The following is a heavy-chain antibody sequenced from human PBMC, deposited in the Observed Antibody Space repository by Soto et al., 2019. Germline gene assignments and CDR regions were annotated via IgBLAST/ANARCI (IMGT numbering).Heavy chain of an antibody. CDR2: INSDGSST. Sequence: PGGSLRLSCAASGFTFSDHYMDWVRQAPGKGLVWVSRINSDGSSTSYADSVKGRFTISRDNAKNTLYLQMNSLRAEDTAVYYCAILTTNGYDAFDIWGQGXMVTV. D-gene: IGHD2-8*02. J-gene: IGHJ3*02. V-gene: IGHV3-74*01. CDR3: AILTTNGYDAFDI. CDR1: GFTFSDHY.